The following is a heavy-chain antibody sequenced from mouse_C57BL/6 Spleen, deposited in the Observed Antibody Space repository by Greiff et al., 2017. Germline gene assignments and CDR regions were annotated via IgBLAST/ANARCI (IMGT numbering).Heavy chain of an antibody. V-gene: IGHV1-80*01. CDR1: GYAFSSYW. J-gene: IGHJ3*01. Sequence: VQLLQSGAELVKPGASVKISCKASGYAFSSYWMNWVQQRPGKGLEWIGPIYPGDGDTYYNGKFKGKATLTADKSSSTAYMQLSSLTSEDSAVYFCSRSSNNGSSFAYWGQGTLVTVSA. CDR2: IYPGDGDT. CDR3: SRSSNNGSSFAY. D-gene: IGHD1-1*01.